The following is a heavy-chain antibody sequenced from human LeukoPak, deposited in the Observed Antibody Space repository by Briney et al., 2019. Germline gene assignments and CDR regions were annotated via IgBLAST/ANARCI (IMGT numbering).Heavy chain of an antibody. CDR3: AREGTSGGLNWLDP. V-gene: IGHV4-4*07. CDR2: IYTSRST. CDR1: GGSISSYY. J-gene: IGHJ5*02. Sequence: SVTLSLTCTVSGGSISSYYWSWIRQPAGKGLEWIGRIYTSRSTYYNPSLKSRVTMSVDTSKNQFSLRLSSVNAADTAVYFCAREGTSGGLNWLDPWGQGTLVTVSS. D-gene: IGHD3-10*01.